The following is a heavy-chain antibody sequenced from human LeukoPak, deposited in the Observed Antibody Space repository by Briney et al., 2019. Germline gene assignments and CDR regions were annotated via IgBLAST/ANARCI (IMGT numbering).Heavy chain of an antibody. D-gene: IGHD3-3*01. CDR1: GYTFTSYD. CDR3: AKGTYYDFWSGYPFDY. J-gene: IGHJ4*02. Sequence: ASVKVSCKASGYTFTSYDINWVRQATGQGLEWMGWMNPNSGNTGYAQKFQGRVTMTRNTSISTAYMELSSLRSEDTAVYYCAKGTYYDFWSGYPFDYWGQGTLVTVSS. V-gene: IGHV1-8*01. CDR2: MNPNSGNT.